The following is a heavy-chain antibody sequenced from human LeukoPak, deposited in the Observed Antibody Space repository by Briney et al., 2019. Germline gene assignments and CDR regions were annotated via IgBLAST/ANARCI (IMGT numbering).Heavy chain of an antibody. J-gene: IGHJ6*03. V-gene: IGHV5-51*01. D-gene: IGHD6-19*01. CDR2: IYPGDSDT. CDR3: ARRQRIAVAGSSGYYYYMAV. Sequence: GESLKISCKGSGYSFTSYWIGWVRQLPGKGLDWMGIIYPGDSDTRYRPSFQGQVTISADKSISTAYLQWSSLKASDTAMYYCARRQRIAVAGSSGYYYYMAVWGKGTTVTVSS. CDR1: GYSFTSYW.